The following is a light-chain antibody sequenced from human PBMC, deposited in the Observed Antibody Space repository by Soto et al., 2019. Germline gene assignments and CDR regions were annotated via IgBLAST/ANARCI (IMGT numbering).Light chain of an antibody. CDR1: QSISSY. Sequence: DITMTQSPSALSASVGDRVPLTCRASQSISSYLNWYQQKPGKAPKLLIYAASTLQSGVPSRFSGSGSGTDFTLTISCLQSEDFATYYCQQYYSYPRTFGQGTKVDI. J-gene: IGKJ1*01. V-gene: IGKV1-39*01. CDR2: AAS. CDR3: QQYYSYPRT.